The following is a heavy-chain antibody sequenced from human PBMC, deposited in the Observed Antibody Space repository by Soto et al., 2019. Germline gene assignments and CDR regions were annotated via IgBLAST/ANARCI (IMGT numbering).Heavy chain of an antibody. CDR1: GFAFDSHW. CDR2: INGDGSSK. D-gene: IGHD5-12*01. J-gene: IGHJ6*02. Sequence: EVQLVESGGGLVQPGGSLRLSCAAAGFAFDSHWMHWVRQAPGKGLVWVSRINGDGSSKFYADSVKGRFTISRDNARNTVYLQMNSLRAEDTAVYYCARGIQWRYGMDVWGQGTTVTVSS. V-gene: IGHV3-74*01. CDR3: ARGIQWRYGMDV.